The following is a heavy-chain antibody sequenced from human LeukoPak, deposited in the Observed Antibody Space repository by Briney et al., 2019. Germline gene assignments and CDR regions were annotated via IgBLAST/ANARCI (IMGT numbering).Heavy chain of an antibody. CDR1: GGSISSGDYY. D-gene: IGHD3-22*01. CDR3: ARAPYYYDSSGYYRWWYFDL. Sequence: SETLSLTCTVSGGSISSGDYYWSWIRQPPGKGRECIGYIYYSGSTYYNPSLKSRVTISVDTSKNQFSLKLSSVTAADTAVYYCARAPYYYDSSGYYRWWYFDLWGRGTLVTVSS. V-gene: IGHV4-30-4*01. J-gene: IGHJ2*01. CDR2: IYYSGST.